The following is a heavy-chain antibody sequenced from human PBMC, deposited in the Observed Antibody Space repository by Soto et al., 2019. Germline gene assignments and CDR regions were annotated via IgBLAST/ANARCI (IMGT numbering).Heavy chain of an antibody. CDR3: ASRPSVARPYYFDY. D-gene: IGHD1-26*01. V-gene: IGHV1-69*06. J-gene: IGHJ4*02. CDR2: IIPLFGRP. Sequence: QVQLVQSGAEVKKPGSSVKVSCKPFGGTFSGYAISWVRQAPGQGLEWMGGIIPLFGRPDYAQKFQGKVTITADKSTSTAYMELSSLTSEDTAVYYCASRPSVARPYYFDYWGQGTQVTVSS. CDR1: GGTFSGYA.